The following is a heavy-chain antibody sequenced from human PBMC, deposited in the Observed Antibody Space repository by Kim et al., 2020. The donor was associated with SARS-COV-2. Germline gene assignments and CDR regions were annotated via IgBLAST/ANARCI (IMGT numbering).Heavy chain of an antibody. D-gene: IGHD2-2*01. CDR1: GFTFSSYA. J-gene: IGHJ6*03. CDR3: ARDAPDIVVVPAATYYYYYYMDV. V-gene: IGHV3-30-3*01. Sequence: GGSLRLSCAASGFTFSSYAMHWVRQAPGKGLEWVAVISYDGSNKYYADSVKGRFTISRDNSKNTLYLQMNSLRAEDTAVYYCARDAPDIVVVPAATYYYYYYMDVWGKGSTVTVS. CDR2: ISYDGSNK.